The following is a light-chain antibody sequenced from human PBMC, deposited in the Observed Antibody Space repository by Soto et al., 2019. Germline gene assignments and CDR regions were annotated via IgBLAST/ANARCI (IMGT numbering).Light chain of an antibody. V-gene: IGKV3-20*01. Sequence: EIVLTQSPGTLSLSPGERATLSCRASQSVSSNFLAWYQEKPGQAPRLLIYGASSRATGIPDRFSGSGSGTDFTLTISSLQPEDFATYYCQQSYNTPPTFGGGTKVDIK. CDR3: QQSYNTPPT. CDR2: GAS. J-gene: IGKJ4*01. CDR1: QSVSSNF.